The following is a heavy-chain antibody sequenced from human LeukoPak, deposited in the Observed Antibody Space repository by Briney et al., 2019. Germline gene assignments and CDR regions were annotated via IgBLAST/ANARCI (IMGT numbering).Heavy chain of an antibody. CDR3: AKDTLLYDSSGYYTFDY. CDR2: ISGSGGST. V-gene: IGHV3-23*01. D-gene: IGHD3-22*01. CDR1: GFTFSSYA. Sequence: PGGSLRLSCAASGFTFSSYATSWVRQAPGKGLEWVSAISGSGGSTYYADSVKGRFTISRDNSKNTLYLQMNSLRAEDTAVYYCAKDTLLYDSSGYYTFDYWGQGTLVTVSS. J-gene: IGHJ4*02.